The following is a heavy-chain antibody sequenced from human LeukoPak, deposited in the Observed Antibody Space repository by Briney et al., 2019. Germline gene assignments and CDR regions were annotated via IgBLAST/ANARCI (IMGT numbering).Heavy chain of an antibody. CDR1: GGTFSSYA. Sequence: SVKVSCKASGGTFSSYAISWVRQAPGQGLEWMGGIIPIFGTANYAQKFQGRVTITADESTSTAYMELSSLRSEDTAVCYCALLSPDYDSSGCYGRSPYYFDYWGQGTLVTVSS. J-gene: IGHJ4*02. CDR3: ALLSPDYDSSGCYGRSPYYFDY. V-gene: IGHV1-69*13. D-gene: IGHD3-22*01. CDR2: IIPIFGTA.